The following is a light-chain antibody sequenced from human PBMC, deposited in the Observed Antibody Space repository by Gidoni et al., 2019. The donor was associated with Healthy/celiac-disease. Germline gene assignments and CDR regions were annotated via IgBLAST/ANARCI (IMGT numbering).Light chain of an antibody. V-gene: IGLV2-23*03. CDR3: CSYAGSSTFEV. CDR2: EGS. Sequence: SALTQTASVCGRPGQSITISCTGTSRDVGSYNLVSWYQQPPGKAPKLMIYEGSKRPSGVSNRFSGSKSGNTASLTISGLQAEDEADYYCCSYAGSSTFEVVGGGTKLTVL. CDR1: SRDVGSYNL. J-gene: IGLJ3*02.